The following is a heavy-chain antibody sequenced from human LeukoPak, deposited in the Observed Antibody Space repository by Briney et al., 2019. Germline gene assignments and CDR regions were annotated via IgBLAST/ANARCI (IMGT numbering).Heavy chain of an antibody. D-gene: IGHD1-26*01. J-gene: IGHJ4*02. CDR3: ARDLRGSYYFDY. CDR2: IYYSGST. Sequence: SETLSLTCTVSGGSISSYYWSWIRQPPGKGLEWIGYIYYSGSTNYNPSLKSRVTISVDTSKIQFSLKLSSVTAADTAVYYCARDLRGSYYFDYWGQGTLVTVSS. CDR1: GGSISSYY. V-gene: IGHV4-59*01.